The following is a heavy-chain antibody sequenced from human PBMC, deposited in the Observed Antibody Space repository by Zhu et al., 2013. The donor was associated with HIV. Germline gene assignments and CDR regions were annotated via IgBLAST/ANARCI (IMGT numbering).Heavy chain of an antibody. J-gene: IGHJ4*02. CDR1: GYTFSSHG. CDR2: ISAHNGDT. Sequence: QIQLVQSGAEVRKPGAPVKVSCKASGYTFSSHGISWVRQAPGQGLEWIGWISAHNGDTKFGHNLQDRVTMTTDTSTSTTYMELRSLRSDDTAVYYCARDGETLYYYGSGSYLDYWGQGTLVTVSS. V-gene: IGHV1-18*01. D-gene: IGHD3-10*01. CDR3: ARDGETLYYYGSGSYLDY.